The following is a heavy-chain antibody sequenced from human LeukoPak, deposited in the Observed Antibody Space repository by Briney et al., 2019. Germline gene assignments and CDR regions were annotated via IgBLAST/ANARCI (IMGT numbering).Heavy chain of an antibody. J-gene: IGHJ4*02. CDR2: INYSETT. CDR3: ARGRDY. V-gene: IGHV4-59*01. Sequence: SETLSLTCTVSGGSISTYSCSLIRQPPGKGLEWIGFINYSETTNYNPSLKSRVTISIHTSKNQFSLKLTSVTAADTAVYYCARGRDYWGQGTLVTVSS. CDR1: GGSISTYS.